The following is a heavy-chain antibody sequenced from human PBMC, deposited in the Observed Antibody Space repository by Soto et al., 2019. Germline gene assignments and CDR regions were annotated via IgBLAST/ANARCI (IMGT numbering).Heavy chain of an antibody. V-gene: IGHV4-34*01. CDR1: GDSFNNYF. J-gene: IGHJ4*02. CDR3: ARVSRGYYDS. Sequence: SDTLSLTCAVYGDSFNNYFWTWIRQSPGKGLEWIGEINHSGSANYNPSLGSRVTISVDKSKKQFSLKLTSVTAAATAVYYCARVSRGYYDSWGQGTLVNVSS. CDR2: INHSGSA.